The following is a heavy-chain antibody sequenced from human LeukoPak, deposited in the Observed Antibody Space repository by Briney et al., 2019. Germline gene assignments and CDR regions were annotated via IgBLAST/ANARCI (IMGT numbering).Heavy chain of an antibody. V-gene: IGHV4-4*02. D-gene: IGHD1-26*01. CDR1: GCAISSSNW. J-gene: IGHJ4*02. CDR2: IYHSGST. CDR3: ATTSWEWTTLGY. Sequence: PSETLSLTCAVSGCAISSSNWWSWVRQPPGKGLEWIGEIYHSGSTNYNPSLKSRVTISVDKSKNQFSLKLSSVTAADTAVYYCATTSWEWTTLGYWGQGTLVTVSS.